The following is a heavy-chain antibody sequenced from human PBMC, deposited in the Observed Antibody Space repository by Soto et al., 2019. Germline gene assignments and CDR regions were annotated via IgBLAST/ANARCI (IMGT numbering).Heavy chain of an antibody. Sequence: SETLSLTCTVDSISTYYWNWIRQSPGKGLEWIGYIYYMGRTNYNPSLRRRVTMSIDKSRNQFSLKLRSVTAADTAVYYCARDPVGVTHFDYWGQGALVTVSS. D-gene: IGHD1-26*01. CDR1: SISTYY. CDR2: IYYMGRT. V-gene: IGHV4-59*01. J-gene: IGHJ4*02. CDR3: ARDPVGVTHFDY.